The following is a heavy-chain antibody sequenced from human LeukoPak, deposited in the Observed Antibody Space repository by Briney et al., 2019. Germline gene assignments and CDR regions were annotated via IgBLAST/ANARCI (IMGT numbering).Heavy chain of an antibody. J-gene: IGHJ5*02. D-gene: IGHD3-22*01. CDR3: ARPYYYDSRIDP. CDR2: MYYSGST. CDR1: GGSISSGDYY. V-gene: IGHV4-30-4*01. Sequence: PSQTLSLTCTVSGGSISSGDYYWSWIRQPPGKGLEWIAYMYYSGSTYYNPSLKSRVTMSADTSENQLSLKLSSVTAADTAVYYCARPYYYDSRIDPWGQGILVTVSS.